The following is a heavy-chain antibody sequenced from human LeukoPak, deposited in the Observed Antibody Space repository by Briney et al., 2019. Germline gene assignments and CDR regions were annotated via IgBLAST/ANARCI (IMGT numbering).Heavy chain of an antibody. CDR1: GFVFSDYG. CDR3: ARDRDWLISD. Sequence: GGSLRLSCAASGFVFSDYGMHWVRQAPGKGLEWVAFVRYDGSEEYYVGSVKGRFTISRDNSKNTLYLQMNSLRVEDTAVYYCARDRDWLISDWGQGTLVTVSS. CDR2: VRYDGSEE. D-gene: IGHD2-21*02. V-gene: IGHV3-30*02. J-gene: IGHJ4*02.